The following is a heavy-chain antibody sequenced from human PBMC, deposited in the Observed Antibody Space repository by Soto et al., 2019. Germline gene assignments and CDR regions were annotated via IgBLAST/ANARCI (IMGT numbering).Heavy chain of an antibody. CDR2: IIPILGIA. Sequence: GASVKVCCKASRVTFSSYTIRLLRHYPGQGLEWMGRIIPILGIANYAQKFQGRVTITADKSTSTAYMELSSLRSEDTAVYYCARDISSSGWYVVDYWGQGTLVTVSS. J-gene: IGHJ4*02. CDR1: RVTFSSYT. V-gene: IGHV1-69*04. D-gene: IGHD6-19*01. CDR3: ARDISSSGWYVVDY.